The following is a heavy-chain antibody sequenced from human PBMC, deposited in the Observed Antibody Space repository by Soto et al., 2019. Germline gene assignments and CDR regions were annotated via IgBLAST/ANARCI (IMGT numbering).Heavy chain of an antibody. D-gene: IGHD2-15*01. Sequence: QVQLVQSGAEVKKPGASVKVSCKASGYIFSGYYLHWVRQAPGQGLEWMAWINPDSGGTNYGQQFQGSVNMSRDPSIASAFLELGRLSSDDTVVYYWARGEDAVDDALGICGQGAIVIFSS. J-gene: IGHJ3*02. V-gene: IGHV1-2*02. CDR3: ARGEDAVDDALGI. CDR2: INPDSGGT. CDR1: GYIFSGYY.